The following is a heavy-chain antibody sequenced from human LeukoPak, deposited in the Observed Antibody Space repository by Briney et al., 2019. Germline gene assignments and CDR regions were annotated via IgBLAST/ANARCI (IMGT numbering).Heavy chain of an antibody. Sequence: SETLSLTCTVSGDSISSGDYYWSWIRQPAGKGLEWIGRISSSGSTNYNPSLKSRVTISVDTSKNQFSLKLSSVTAADTAVYYCATTYYYDSSGYYGNAFDIWGQGTMVTVSS. CDR1: GDSISSGDYY. V-gene: IGHV4-61*02. CDR3: ATTYYYDSSGYYGNAFDI. J-gene: IGHJ3*02. D-gene: IGHD3-22*01. CDR2: ISSSGST.